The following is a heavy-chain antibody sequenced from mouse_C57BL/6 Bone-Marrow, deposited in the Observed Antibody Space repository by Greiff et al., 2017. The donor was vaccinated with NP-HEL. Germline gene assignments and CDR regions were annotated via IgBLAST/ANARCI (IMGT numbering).Heavy chain of an antibody. Sequence: EVHLVESGGGLVQPGGSLSLSCAASGFTFTDYYMSWVRQPPGKALEWLGFIRNKANGYTTEYSASVKGRFTISRDNSQSILYLQMNALRAEDSATYYCACGGLLGAYWGQGTLVTVSA. CDR1: GFTFTDYY. J-gene: IGHJ3*01. D-gene: IGHD2-3*01. V-gene: IGHV7-3*01. CDR3: ACGGLLGAY. CDR2: IRNKANGYTT.